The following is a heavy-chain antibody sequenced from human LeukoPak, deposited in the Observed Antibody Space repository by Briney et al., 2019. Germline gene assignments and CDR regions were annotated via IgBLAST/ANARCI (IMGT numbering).Heavy chain of an antibody. D-gene: IGHD2-2*02. J-gene: IGHJ5*02. CDR3: AGLGYQLLYSGYNWFDP. V-gene: IGHV3-23*01. CDR1: GFTFSSYA. Sequence: PGGSLRLSCAASGFTFSSYAMSWVRQAPGKGLEWVSAISGSGGSTYYADSVKGRFTISRDNSKNTLYLQMNSLRAEDTAVYYCAGLGYQLLYSGYNWFDPWGQGTLVTVSS. CDR2: ISGSGGST.